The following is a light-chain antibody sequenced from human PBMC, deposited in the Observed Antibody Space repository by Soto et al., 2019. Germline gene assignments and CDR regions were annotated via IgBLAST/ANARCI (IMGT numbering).Light chain of an antibody. CDR1: QSIGDY. CDR2: GAV. Sequence: EVVMTQSPATLSVAPGERATLSCRASQSIGDYLAWYQHKPGQAPRLLIYGAVTRATGIPARFAGSGSETDFTLTISSLQSEDFAIYSCQQYSSWVVTFGQGTRL. V-gene: IGKV3-15*01. J-gene: IGKJ5*01. CDR3: QQYSSWVVT.